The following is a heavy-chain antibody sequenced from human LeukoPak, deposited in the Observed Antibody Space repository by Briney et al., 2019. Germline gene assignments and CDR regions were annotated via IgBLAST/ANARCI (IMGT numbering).Heavy chain of an antibody. J-gene: IGHJ4*02. V-gene: IGHV4-59*08. D-gene: IGHD2-8*02. CDR2: IYYSGST. CDR3: ARGYWFYFDY. CDR1: GGSISSYY. Sequence: SETLSLTCTVSGGSISSYYWSWIRQPPGKGLEWVGYIYYSGSTNYNPSLKSRVTISADTSKNQLSLKLSSVTAADTAVYYCARGYWFYFDYWGPGTLVTVSS.